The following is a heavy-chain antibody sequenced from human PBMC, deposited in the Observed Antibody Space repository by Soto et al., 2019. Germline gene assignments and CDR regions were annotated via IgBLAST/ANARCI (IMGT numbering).Heavy chain of an antibody. V-gene: IGHV1-18*01. J-gene: IGHJ6*02. Sequence: GASVKVSCKASGYTFTSYGISWVRQAPGQGLEWMGWISAYNGNTNYAQKLQGRVTMTTDTSTSAAYMELRSLRSDDTAVYYCARAGYSSGWHPMDVWGQGTTVTVSS. CDR2: ISAYNGNT. CDR1: GYTFTSYG. D-gene: IGHD6-19*01. CDR3: ARAGYSSGWHPMDV.